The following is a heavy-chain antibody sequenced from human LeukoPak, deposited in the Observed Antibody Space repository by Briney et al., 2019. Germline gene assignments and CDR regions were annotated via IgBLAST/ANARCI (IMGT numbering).Heavy chain of an antibody. CDR1: AFTFTNYA. CDR2: INAGGDSA. D-gene: IGHD1-26*01. V-gene: IGHV3-23*01. CDR3: ARTSKSGDPNVGFEY. Sequence: GGSLRLSCAASAFTFTNYAMSWISQAPGKGLEWVSVINAGGDSAKYLDSVKGRFTISRDNPTDTLYLQLNSLRVEDTAVYYCARTSKSGDPNVGFEYWGQGTLVTVSS. J-gene: IGHJ4*02.